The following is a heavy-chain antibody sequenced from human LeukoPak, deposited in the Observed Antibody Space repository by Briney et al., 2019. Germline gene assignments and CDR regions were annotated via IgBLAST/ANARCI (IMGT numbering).Heavy chain of an antibody. D-gene: IGHD4-17*01. V-gene: IGHV3-9*01. CDR2: ISWTSGSI. CDR1: GFTFDDYT. Sequence: GGSLRLSCAASGFTFDDYTMHWVRQAPGKGLEWVSGISWTSGSISYAASVKGRFPFSRANAKNSLFLQMNSRRAEATALFSCAKGLSGDYDQGYFDYWGQGTLVTVSS. J-gene: IGHJ4*02. CDR3: AKGLSGDYDQGYFDY.